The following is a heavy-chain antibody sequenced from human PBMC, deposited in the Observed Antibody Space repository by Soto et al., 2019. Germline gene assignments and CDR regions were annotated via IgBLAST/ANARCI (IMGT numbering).Heavy chain of an antibody. Sequence: GGTLKLSCAAYGVFFTSYSMPWARQAPGKGLEWVAVISGDGSNKYYVDSVKGRFTISRASSKSMLYLQMNSLRPEATAVYYCHRQSGMDVWGQGTMVTVSS. J-gene: IGHJ6*02. CDR1: GVFFTSYS. V-gene: IGHV3-30*16. CDR3: HRQSGMDV. CDR2: ISGDGSNK.